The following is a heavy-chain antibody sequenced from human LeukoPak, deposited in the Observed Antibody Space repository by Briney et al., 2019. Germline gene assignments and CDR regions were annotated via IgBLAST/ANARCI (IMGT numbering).Heavy chain of an antibody. D-gene: IGHD2-2*01. CDR1: GFTFSNCA. V-gene: IGHV3-23*01. CDR2: ISGSGGST. J-gene: IGHJ4*02. Sequence: PGGSLRLSCAASGFTFSNCAMSWVRQAPGKGLEWVSGISGSGGSTYYSDSVKGRFTISRDNSKNTLYLQMNSLRAEDTAVYYCAKGTVPAAFSNCDYWGQGTLVTVSS. CDR3: AKGTVPAAFSNCDY.